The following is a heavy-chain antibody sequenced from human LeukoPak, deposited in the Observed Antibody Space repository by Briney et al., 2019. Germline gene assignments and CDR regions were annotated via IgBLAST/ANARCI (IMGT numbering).Heavy chain of an antibody. V-gene: IGHV1-24*01. CDR1: GYTLTELS. CDR3: ATAETTNDQQDYYYYGMDV. CDR2: FDPEDGET. Sequence: ASVKVSCKVSGYTLTELSMHWVRQAPGKGLEWMGGFDPEDGETIYAQKSQGRVTMTEDTSTDTAYMELSSLRSEDTAVYYCATAETTNDQQDYYYYGMDVWGQGTTVTVSS. D-gene: IGHD1-1*01. J-gene: IGHJ6*02.